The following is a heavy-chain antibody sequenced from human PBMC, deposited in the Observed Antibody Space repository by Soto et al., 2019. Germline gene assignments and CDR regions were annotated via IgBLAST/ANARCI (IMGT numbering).Heavy chain of an antibody. V-gene: IGHV3-23*01. Sequence: HPGGSLRLSCAASGFTFSSYAMNWVRQAPGKGLEWVSVVSLSGGSTYYADSVKGRFTISRDNSKNTLYLQMNSLRAEDTVVYYCAKYHESSSFYYGIFDSWGQGTPVTVSS. D-gene: IGHD3-22*01. CDR2: VSLSGGST. CDR1: GFTFSSYA. J-gene: IGHJ4*02. CDR3: AKYHESSSFYYGIFDS.